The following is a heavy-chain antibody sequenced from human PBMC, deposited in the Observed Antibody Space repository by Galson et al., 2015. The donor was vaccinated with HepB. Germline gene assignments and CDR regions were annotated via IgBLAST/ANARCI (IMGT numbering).Heavy chain of an antibody. J-gene: IGHJ2*01. Sequence: SLRLSCAASEFSFNNFPMHWVRQAPGKGLEWVAVISYTGSYIAYADFGRGRFAISRDNSKNALYLQMNRLRVEDTALYYCVRPRGAGAGDYQNWYFDLWGRGTLVTVSS. CDR2: ISYTGSYI. CDR3: VRPRGAGAGDYQNWYFDL. V-gene: IGHV3-30*09. D-gene: IGHD4-17*01. CDR1: EFSFNNFP.